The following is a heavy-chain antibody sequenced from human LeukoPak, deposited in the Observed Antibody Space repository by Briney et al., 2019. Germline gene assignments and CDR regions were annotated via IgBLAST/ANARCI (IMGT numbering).Heavy chain of an antibody. Sequence: GRSLRLSCAATGFTFNHYGMHWVRQAPGKGLEWVAVIWSDGTNKYYGDSVKGRFTISRVDSENTTYLQMNSLRPEDTGVYYCAKDAQRGFDYSNSLEKWGQGTPVTVST. J-gene: IGHJ4*02. CDR3: AKDAQRGFDYSNSLEK. CDR2: IWSDGTNK. V-gene: IGHV3-33*06. D-gene: IGHD4-11*01. CDR1: GFTFNHYG.